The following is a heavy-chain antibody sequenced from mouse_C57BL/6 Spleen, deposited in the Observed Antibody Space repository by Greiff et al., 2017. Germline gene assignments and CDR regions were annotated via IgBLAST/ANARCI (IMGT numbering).Heavy chain of an antibody. CDR3: ARLDYYCSSYRYFDV. J-gene: IGHJ1*03. CDR1: GYTFTSYW. Sequence: QVQLQQSGAELVRPGSSVKLSCKASGYTFTSYWMHWVKQRPIQGLEWIGNIDPSDSETHYNQKFKDKATLTVDKSSSTAYMQLSSLTSEDSAVYYCARLDYYCSSYRYFDVWGTGTTVTVSS. CDR2: IDPSDSET. V-gene: IGHV1-52*01. D-gene: IGHD1-1*01.